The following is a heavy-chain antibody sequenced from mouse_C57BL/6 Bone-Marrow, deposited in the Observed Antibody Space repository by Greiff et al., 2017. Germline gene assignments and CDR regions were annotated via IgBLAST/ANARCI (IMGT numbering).Heavy chain of an antibody. CDR2: LYPRDGST. J-gene: IGHJ1*03. D-gene: IGHD1-1*01. V-gene: IGHV1-85*01. CDR3: ARLEFYGSSGDWYFDV. Sequence: QVQLQQSGPELVKPGASVKLSCKASGYTFTSYDINWVKQRPGQGLEWIGWLYPRDGSTKYNEKFKGKATLTVDTSYSTAYMELHSLASEDSAVYFCARLEFYGSSGDWYFDVWGTGTTVTVSS. CDR1: GYTFTSYD.